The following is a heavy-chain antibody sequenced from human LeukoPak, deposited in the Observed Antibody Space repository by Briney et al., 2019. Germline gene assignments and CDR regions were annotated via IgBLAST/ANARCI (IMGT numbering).Heavy chain of an antibody. D-gene: IGHD1-26*01. V-gene: IGHV3-30*18. Sequence: GGSLRLSCAASGFTFSSYGMHWVRQAPGKGLEWVAVISYDGSNKYYADSVKGRFTISRDNSKNTLYLQMNSLRAEDSAVYYCAKDSGSYYIEYYFDYWGQGTLVTVSS. CDR3: AKDSGSYYIEYYFDY. CDR2: ISYDGSNK. CDR1: GFTFSSYG. J-gene: IGHJ4*02.